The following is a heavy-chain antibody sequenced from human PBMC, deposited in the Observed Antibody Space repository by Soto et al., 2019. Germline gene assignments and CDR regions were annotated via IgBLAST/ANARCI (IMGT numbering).Heavy chain of an antibody. CDR2: IYYSGST. D-gene: IGHD3-10*01. CDR3: AGSPFASGFDY. J-gene: IGHJ4*02. V-gene: IGHV4-39*01. CDR1: GGSISSSSYY. Sequence: SETLSLTCTVSGGSISSSSYYWGWIRQPPGKGLEWIGSIYYSGSTYYNPSLKSRVTISVDTSKNQFSLKLSSVTAADTAVYYCAGSPFASGFDYWGQGTLVTVSS.